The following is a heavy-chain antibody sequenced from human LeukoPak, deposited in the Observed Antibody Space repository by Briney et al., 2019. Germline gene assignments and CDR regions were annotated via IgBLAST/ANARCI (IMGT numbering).Heavy chain of an antibody. Sequence: GGSLRLSCVASGFTFSSYWMTWVRQAPGKGLEWVANIKQDGSEKYYVDSVKGRFTISRDNAKNSLFLQMNSLRAEDTAVYYCARDDGAGGPFDYWGQGTLVSVSS. CDR2: IKQDGSEK. CDR3: ARDDGAGGPFDY. D-gene: IGHD3-10*01. J-gene: IGHJ4*02. V-gene: IGHV3-7*01. CDR1: GFTFSSYW.